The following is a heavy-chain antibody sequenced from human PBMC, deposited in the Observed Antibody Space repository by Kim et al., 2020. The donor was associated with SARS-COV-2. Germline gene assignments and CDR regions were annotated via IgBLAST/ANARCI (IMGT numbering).Heavy chain of an antibody. Sequence: SETLSLTCTVSGGSISSSSYYWGWIRQPPGKGLEWIGSIYYSGSTYYNPSLKSRVTISVDTSKNQFSLKLSSVTAADTAVYYCARQRVVVVAATGGFDPWGQGTLVTVSS. D-gene: IGHD2-15*01. J-gene: IGHJ5*02. CDR3: ARQRVVVVAATGGFDP. CDR1: GGSISSSSYY. CDR2: IYYSGST. V-gene: IGHV4-39*01.